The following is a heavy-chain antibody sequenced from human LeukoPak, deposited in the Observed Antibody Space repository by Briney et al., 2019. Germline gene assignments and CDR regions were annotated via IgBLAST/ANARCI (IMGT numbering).Heavy chain of an antibody. V-gene: IGHV3-21*01. CDR2: ISSSSSYI. Sequence: GGSLRLSCAASGFTFSSYSMNWVRQAPGKGLEWVSSISSSSSYIYYADSVKGRFTVSRDNAKNSLYLQMNSLRAEDTAVYYCARAPYYGSGSTDYWGQGTLVTVSS. CDR1: GFTFSSYS. D-gene: IGHD3-10*01. CDR3: ARAPYYGSGSTDY. J-gene: IGHJ4*02.